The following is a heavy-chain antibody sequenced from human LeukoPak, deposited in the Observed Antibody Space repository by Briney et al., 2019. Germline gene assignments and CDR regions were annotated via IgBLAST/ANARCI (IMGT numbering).Heavy chain of an antibody. Sequence: ASVKVSCKASGYTFTSYGISWVRQAPGQGLEWMGWISAYNGNTNYAQKLQGRVTMTTDTSTSTAYMELRSPRSDDTAVYYCARFIAAASFSVYYGMDVWGQGTTVTVSS. CDR1: GYTFTSYG. J-gene: IGHJ6*02. V-gene: IGHV1-18*01. CDR2: ISAYNGNT. CDR3: ARFIAAASFSVYYGMDV. D-gene: IGHD6-13*01.